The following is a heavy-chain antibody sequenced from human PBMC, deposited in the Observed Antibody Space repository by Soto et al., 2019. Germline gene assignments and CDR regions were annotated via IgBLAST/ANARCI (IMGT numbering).Heavy chain of an antibody. Sequence: QVQLQQWGAGLLKPSETLSLTCAVYGGSFSGYYWSWIRQPPGKGLEWIGEINHSGSTNYNPSLKSRVTISVDTSKTQFALKLSSVTAADTAVYYCARGRDGYSIYYCDYWGQGTLVTVSS. V-gene: IGHV4-34*01. CDR1: GGSFSGYY. CDR2: INHSGST. CDR3: ARGRDGYSIYYCDY. J-gene: IGHJ4*02. D-gene: IGHD6-13*01.